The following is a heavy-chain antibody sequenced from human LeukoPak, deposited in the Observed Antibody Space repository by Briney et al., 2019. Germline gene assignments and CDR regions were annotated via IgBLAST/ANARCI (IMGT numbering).Heavy chain of an antibody. V-gene: IGHV1-18*01. CDR1: GYTFTSYG. CDR2: ISAYNGNT. CDR3: ARGSIGPVGLWFGELPYYYGMDV. D-gene: IGHD3-10*01. Sequence: ASVKVSCKASGYTFTSYGISWVRQAPGQGLEWMGWISAYNGNTNYAQKLQGRVTMTPDTSTRTAYMELRSLRYDDTAVYYCARGSIGPVGLWFGELPYYYGMDVWGQGTTVTVSS. J-gene: IGHJ6*02.